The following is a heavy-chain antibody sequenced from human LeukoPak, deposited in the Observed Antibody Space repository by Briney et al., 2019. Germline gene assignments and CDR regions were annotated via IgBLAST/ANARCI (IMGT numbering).Heavy chain of an antibody. CDR3: ALIPYCTTATCYYFDY. V-gene: IGHV1-18*01. Sequence: ASVKVSCKASGYTFTAYYIHWVRQAPGQGPEWMGWISTYNGDTNYAQKLQGRVTMTADTSTSTTYMELRSLRSDDTAVYYCALIPYCTTATCYYFDYWGQGTLVTVSS. CDR2: ISTYNGDT. J-gene: IGHJ4*02. D-gene: IGHD2-2*01. CDR1: GYTFTAYY.